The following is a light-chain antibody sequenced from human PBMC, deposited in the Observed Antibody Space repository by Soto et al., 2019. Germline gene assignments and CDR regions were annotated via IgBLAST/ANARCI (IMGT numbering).Light chain of an antibody. CDR1: QSVSSNF. CDR3: QQYGRSPMFT. Sequence: EIVLTQSPGTLSLSPGERATLSCRASQSVSSNFLACYQQKPCQSPRLLIYGASRRASGIPDRFSGSGSGTDFTLTISRLEPEDYAVYFCQQYGRSPMFTFGQGTKLEIK. CDR2: GAS. J-gene: IGKJ2*01. V-gene: IGKV3-20*01.